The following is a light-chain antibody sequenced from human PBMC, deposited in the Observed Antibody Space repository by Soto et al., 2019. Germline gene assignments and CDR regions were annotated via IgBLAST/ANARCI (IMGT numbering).Light chain of an antibody. CDR1: QSLLHSNGYNY. V-gene: IGKV2-28*01. CDR2: LGS. Sequence: DTVMTQSPLSLPVSPGEPASISCRSSQSLLHSNGYNYLEWYLQKPGQSPQLLIYLGSTRASGVPDRFSGSGSGTDFTLKISRVVAEYVGVYYCMQSLQAPPFTFGQGTKLEIK. J-gene: IGKJ2*01. CDR3: MQSLQAPPFT.